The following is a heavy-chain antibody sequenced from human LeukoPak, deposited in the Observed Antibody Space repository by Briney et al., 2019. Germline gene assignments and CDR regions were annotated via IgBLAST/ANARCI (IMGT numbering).Heavy chain of an antibody. V-gene: IGHV7-4-1*02. CDR2: INTNTGNP. Sequence: ASVKVSCKASGYTFTSYAMNWVRQAPGQGLEWMGWINTNTGNPTYAQGFTGRVVFSLDTSVSTAYLQISSLKAEDTAVYYCARTTYYYDSSGYIYNWFDPWGQGTLVTVSS. CDR1: GYTFTSYA. D-gene: IGHD3-22*01. CDR3: ARTTYYYDSSGYIYNWFDP. J-gene: IGHJ5*02.